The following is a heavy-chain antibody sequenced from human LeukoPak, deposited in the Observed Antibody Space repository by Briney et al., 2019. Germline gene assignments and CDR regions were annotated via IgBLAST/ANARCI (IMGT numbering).Heavy chain of an antibody. CDR2: INPSGGST. J-gene: IGHJ4*02. Sequence: ASVKVSCKASGYTFTSYYMHWVRQAPGQGLEWMGIINPSGGSTSYAQKFQGTVTMTRDTSTSTVYTELRSLRSEDTAVYYRARDPTDYYASSGYSWPYDYWGQGTLVTVSS. D-gene: IGHD3-22*01. V-gene: IGHV1-46*01. CDR1: GYTFTSYY. CDR3: ARDPTDYYASSGYSWPYDY.